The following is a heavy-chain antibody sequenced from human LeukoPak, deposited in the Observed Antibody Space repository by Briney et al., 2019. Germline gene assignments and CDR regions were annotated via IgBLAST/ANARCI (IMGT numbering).Heavy chain of an antibody. V-gene: IGHV1-69*10. CDR2: IIPIFGIA. D-gene: IGHD1-26*01. CDR1: GGTFSSYA. Sequence: VKVSCKASGGTFSSYAISWVRQAPGQGLEWMGRIIPIFGIANYAQKFQGRVTITADKSTSTAYMELSSLRSEDTAVYYCARRIVGAPGGYYYYGMDVWGQGTTVTVSS. CDR3: ARRIVGAPGGYYYYGMDV. J-gene: IGHJ6*02.